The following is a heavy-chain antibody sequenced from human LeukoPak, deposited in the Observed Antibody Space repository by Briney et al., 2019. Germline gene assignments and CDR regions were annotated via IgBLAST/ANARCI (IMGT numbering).Heavy chain of an antibody. V-gene: IGHV4-61*02. Sequence: PSETLSLTCTVSGGSISSGSYYWSWIRQPAGKGLEWIGRIYTSGSTNYNPSLKSRVTISVDTSKNQFSLKLSSVTAADTAVYYCARLYRGLWFGESPDYWGQGTLVTVSS. CDR3: ARLYRGLWFGESPDY. D-gene: IGHD3-10*01. CDR2: IYTSGST. J-gene: IGHJ4*02. CDR1: GGSISSGSYY.